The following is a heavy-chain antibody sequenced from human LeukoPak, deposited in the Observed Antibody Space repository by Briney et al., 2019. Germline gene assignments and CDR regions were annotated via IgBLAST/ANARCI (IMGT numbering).Heavy chain of an antibody. J-gene: IGHJ4*02. CDR3: ARDIGLGYYGDYVERSLSY. CDR1: GFTFSSYA. D-gene: IGHD4-17*01. Sequence: PGGSLTLSCAASGFTFSSYAMHWVRQAPGKGLEGVAVISYDGSNKYYADSVKGRFTISRDNSKNTLYLQMNSLRAEDTAVYYCARDIGLGYYGDYVERSLSYWGQGTLVTVSS. CDR2: ISYDGSNK. V-gene: IGHV3-30-3*01.